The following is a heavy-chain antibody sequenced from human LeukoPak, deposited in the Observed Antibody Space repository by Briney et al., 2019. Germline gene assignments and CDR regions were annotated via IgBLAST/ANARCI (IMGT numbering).Heavy chain of an antibody. Sequence: PGGALSLSCAASGFPFNSYWMSWVRQAPGKGLEWVANIKQDGSEKYYVDSVKGRFTISRDNAKNSLYLQMNSLRAEDTAVYYCARGYSSPWDRYFDYWGQGTLVTVSS. D-gene: IGHD6-19*01. CDR3: ARGYSSPWDRYFDY. J-gene: IGHJ4*02. CDR2: IKQDGSEK. CDR1: GFPFNSYW. V-gene: IGHV3-7*01.